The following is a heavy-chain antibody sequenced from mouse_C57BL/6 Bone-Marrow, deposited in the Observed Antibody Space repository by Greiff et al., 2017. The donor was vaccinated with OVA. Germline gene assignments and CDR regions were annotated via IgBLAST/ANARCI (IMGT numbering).Heavy chain of an antibody. CDR2: ISSGGSYT. CDR3: ARHHYGSRYGY. J-gene: IGHJ2*01. V-gene: IGHV5-6*01. Sequence: EVKVVESGGDLVKPGGSLKLSCAASGFTFSSYGMSWVRQTPDKRLEWVAPISSGGSYTYYPDSVKGRFTLSRDNAKNTLYLQMSSLKSEDTAMYYCARHHYGSRYGYWGQGTTLTVSS. CDR1: GFTFSSYG. D-gene: IGHD1-1*01.